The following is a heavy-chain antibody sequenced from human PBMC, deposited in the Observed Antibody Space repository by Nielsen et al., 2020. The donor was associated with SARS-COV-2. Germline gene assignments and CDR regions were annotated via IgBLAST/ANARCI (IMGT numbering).Heavy chain of an antibody. Sequence: KVSCKGSGYSFTSYWIGWVRQMPGKGLEWMGITYPGDSDTRYSPSFQGQVTISADKSISTAYLQWSSLKASDTAMYYCARPSTTVTFDFDYWGQGTLVTVSS. D-gene: IGHD4-17*01. CDR3: ARPSTTVTFDFDY. CDR2: TYPGDSDT. V-gene: IGHV5-51*01. CDR1: GYSFTSYW. J-gene: IGHJ4*02.